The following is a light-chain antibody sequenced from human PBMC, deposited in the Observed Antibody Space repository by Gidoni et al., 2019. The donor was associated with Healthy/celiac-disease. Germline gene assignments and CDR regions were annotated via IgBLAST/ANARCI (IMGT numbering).Light chain of an antibody. CDR3: QQRSNWPPTLT. V-gene: IGKV3-11*01. Sequence: DIVVTKAHATLSLSPGERATLSCRGSQSVSSYFVWYQQKPGQDPRLLIYDASHRATGIPARFSGSGSATDFTPPISSLEPADFAVYYCQQRSNWPPTLTFGGXTKVEIK. CDR2: DAS. CDR1: QSVSSY. J-gene: IGKJ4*01.